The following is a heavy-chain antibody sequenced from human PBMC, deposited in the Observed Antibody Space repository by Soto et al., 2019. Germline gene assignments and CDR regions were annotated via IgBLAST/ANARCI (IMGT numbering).Heavy chain of an antibody. CDR1: GFPFRKNW. Sequence: GGSLRLSCAGSGFPFRKNWMHWVRQAPGKGLVWVSRINTDGSSTNYADSVKGRFTISRDNAKNTVYLQLSSLRAEDTAVYYCARCVRQLDLGYDYYAMDVWCQGTTVTVSS. J-gene: IGHJ6*02. CDR3: ARCVRQLDLGYDYYAMDV. CDR2: INTDGSST. D-gene: IGHD6-6*01. V-gene: IGHV3-74*01.